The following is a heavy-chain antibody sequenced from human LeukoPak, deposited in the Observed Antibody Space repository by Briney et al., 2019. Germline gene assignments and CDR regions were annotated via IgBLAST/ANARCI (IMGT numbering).Heavy chain of an antibody. V-gene: IGHV4-59*05. CDR2: IYYNGAT. CDR3: ATEFRGFCSSTSCSGDF. Sequence: PGGSLRLSCAASGFTFSSYAMSWVRQAPGKGLEWIGTIYYNGATYYNPSLKSRVTISVDTSKNQFSLKLSSVTAADTAVYYCATEFRGFCSSTSCSGDFWGQGTLVTVSS. J-gene: IGHJ4*02. CDR1: GFTFSSYA. D-gene: IGHD2-2*01.